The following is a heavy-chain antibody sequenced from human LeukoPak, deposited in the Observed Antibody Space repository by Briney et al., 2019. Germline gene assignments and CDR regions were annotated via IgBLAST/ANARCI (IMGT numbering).Heavy chain of an antibody. V-gene: IGHV3-23*01. Sequence: GSLRLSCAASGFTFSTYAMAWVRQAPGKGLEWVSGLTGSGATTYYADSVRGRFTISRDNSQNMLHLQMNSLRVEDTAVYFCASNAYSSGRLSYFDSWGQGTLVTDSS. J-gene: IGHJ4*02. CDR1: GFTFSTYA. CDR2: LTGSGATT. CDR3: ASNAYSSGRLSYFDS. D-gene: IGHD6-19*01.